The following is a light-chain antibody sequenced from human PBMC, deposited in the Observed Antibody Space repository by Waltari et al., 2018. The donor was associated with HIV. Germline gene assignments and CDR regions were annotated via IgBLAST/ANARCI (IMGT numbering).Light chain of an antibody. J-gene: IGKJ1*01. CDR2: WAS. CDR3: QQYYSRPPT. Sequence: DIVMTQSPHSLAVSLGERATINCKSSQSILYSSKNENFLAWYQQKPVQPPKLLIYWASTRGSWVPDRFSGSGSGTDFTLTINSLHSEDVSVYFCQQYYSRPPTFGQGTRVEI. V-gene: IGKV4-1*01. CDR1: QSILYSSKNENF.